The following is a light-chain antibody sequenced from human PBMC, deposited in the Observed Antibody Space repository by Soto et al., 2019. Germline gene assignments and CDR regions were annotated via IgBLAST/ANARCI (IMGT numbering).Light chain of an antibody. CDR2: GAS. V-gene: IGKV3-15*01. Sequence: EIVMTQSPASLSVSPVERATLSCRASQNINNNLAWYQHKPGQAPRVVIYGASARATGIPARFSGSGSGTQFTLTISSLQSGDFAVYYCQQYYDWSPWTFGQGTKVEV. J-gene: IGKJ1*01. CDR3: QQYYDWSPWT. CDR1: QNINNN.